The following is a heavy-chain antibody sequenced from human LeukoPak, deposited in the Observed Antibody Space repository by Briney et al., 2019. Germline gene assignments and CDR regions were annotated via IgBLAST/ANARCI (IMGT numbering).Heavy chain of an antibody. J-gene: IGHJ4*02. CDR2: ISSSSSYI. D-gene: IGHD6-25*01. V-gene: IGHV3-21*01. CDR1: GFTFSSYS. Sequence: GGSLRLSCAAFGFTFSSYSMNWVRQAPGKGLEWVSSISSSSSYIYYADSVKGRFTISRDNAKNSLYLQMNSLRAEDTAVYYCARGSQRPRSWFDYWGQGTLVTVSS. CDR3: ARGSQRPRSWFDY.